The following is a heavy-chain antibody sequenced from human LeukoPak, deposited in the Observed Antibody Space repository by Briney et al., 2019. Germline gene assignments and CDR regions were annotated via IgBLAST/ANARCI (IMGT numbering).Heavy chain of an antibody. Sequence: PGGSLGLSCAASGFIFSSYAMTWVRQAPGKGPEWVSVVSGSGDNTYYADSVKGRFTISRDNSKNTLYLQMNSLRAEDTAVYYCAKDLRTYCSGGSCYLNWFDPWGQGTLVTVSS. V-gene: IGHV3-23*01. D-gene: IGHD2-15*01. CDR2: VSGSGDNT. CDR3: AKDLRTYCSGGSCYLNWFDP. CDR1: GFIFSSYA. J-gene: IGHJ5*02.